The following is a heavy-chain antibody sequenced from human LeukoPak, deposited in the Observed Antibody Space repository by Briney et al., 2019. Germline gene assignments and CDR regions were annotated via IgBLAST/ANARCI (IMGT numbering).Heavy chain of an antibody. CDR1: GLTFSGYS. Sequence: PGGSLRLSCAAAGLTFSGYSMNWVRQAAGKGLEWVSSISSRINYIYYAASVNRRFSISRHIAKTSLYLQMNSLRVEDTGVYYCARDGYYTSGRNPYFDYWGQGTLVTVXS. CDR2: ISSRINYI. CDR3: ARDGYYTSGRNPYFDY. V-gene: IGHV3-21*01. D-gene: IGHD3-10*01. J-gene: IGHJ4*02.